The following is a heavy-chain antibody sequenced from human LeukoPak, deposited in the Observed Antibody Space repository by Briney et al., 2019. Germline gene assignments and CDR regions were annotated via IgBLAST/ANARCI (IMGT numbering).Heavy chain of an antibody. V-gene: IGHV3-30-3*02. D-gene: IGHD3-3*01. CDR1: GFTFSSYA. Sequence: PGGSLRLSCAASGFTFSSYAMHWVRQAPGKGLEWVAVISYDGSNKYYADSVKGRFTISRDNSKNTLYLQMNSLGAEDTAVYYCAKRDDFTVDYWGQGTLVTVSS. CDR2: ISYDGSNK. J-gene: IGHJ4*02. CDR3: AKRDDFTVDY.